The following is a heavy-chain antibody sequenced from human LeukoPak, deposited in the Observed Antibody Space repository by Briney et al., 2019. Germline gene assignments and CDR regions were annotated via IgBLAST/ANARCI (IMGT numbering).Heavy chain of an antibody. CDR1: GFTFSSHW. J-gene: IGHJ4*02. CDR2: IKKDGSEK. Sequence: GGSLRLSCAASGFTFSSHWMSWVHQAPGKGLEWVANIKKDGSEKYYVDAVKGRFTISRDNAKTSLYLQMNSLRAEDTAVYYCARDLSGIAGYTYGRGIDYWGQGTLVTVSS. CDR3: ARDLSGIAGYTYGRGIDY. V-gene: IGHV3-7*01. D-gene: IGHD5-18*01.